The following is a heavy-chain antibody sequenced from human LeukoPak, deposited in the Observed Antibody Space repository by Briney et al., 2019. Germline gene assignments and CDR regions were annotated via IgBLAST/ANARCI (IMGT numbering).Heavy chain of an antibody. CDR1: GGSFSGYY. J-gene: IGHJ4*02. V-gene: IGHV4-34*01. Sequence: SETLSLTCAVYGGSFSGYYWSWIRQPPGKGLEWIGEINHSGSTYYNPSLKSRVTISVDTSNNQFSLKLSSVTAADTAIYYCARGYCTNAVCSLGPTQAWGQGTLVTVSS. D-gene: IGHD2-8*01. CDR2: INHSGST. CDR3: ARGYCTNAVCSLGPTQA.